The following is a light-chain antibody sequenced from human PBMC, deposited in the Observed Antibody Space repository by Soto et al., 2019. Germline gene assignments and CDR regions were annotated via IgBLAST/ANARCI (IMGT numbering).Light chain of an antibody. CDR1: QSVSSN. Sequence: EIVMTQSPATLSVSPGERATLSCRASQSVSSNLAWYQQKPGQAPRLLIYGASTRATAIPARFSGSGSGTEFTLTISSLQSEDFSVYYGQQSNNWRGPFGQGTKVEIK. J-gene: IGKJ1*01. CDR3: QQSNNWRGP. CDR2: GAS. V-gene: IGKV3-15*01.